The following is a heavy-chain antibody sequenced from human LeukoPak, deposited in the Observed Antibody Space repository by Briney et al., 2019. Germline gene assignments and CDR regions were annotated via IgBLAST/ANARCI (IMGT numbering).Heavy chain of an antibody. Sequence: SETLSLTCTVSGYSISSGYYWGWIRQPPGKGLEWIGSIYHSGSTYYNPSLKSRVTISVDTSKNQFSLKLSSLTAADTAVYYCARRDDSSGYHKIFDYWGPGTLVTVSS. V-gene: IGHV4-38-2*02. CDR3: ARRDDSSGYHKIFDY. CDR2: IYHSGST. J-gene: IGHJ4*02. CDR1: GYSISSGYY. D-gene: IGHD3-22*01.